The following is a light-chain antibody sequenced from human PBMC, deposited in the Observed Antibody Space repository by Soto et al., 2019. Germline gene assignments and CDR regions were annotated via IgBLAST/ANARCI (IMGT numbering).Light chain of an antibody. CDR2: GNN. V-gene: IGLV1-40*01. J-gene: IGLJ1*01. CDR1: SSNIGAGYD. CDR3: QSYDSSLSGYV. Sequence: QSALTQPPSVSGAPGQRVTISCTGSSSNIGAGYDVHWYQQLPGTAPKVLIYGNNNRPSGVPDRFSGSNSGTSASLAITGLQAEDEADYCCQSYDSSLSGYVFGTGTKVTVL.